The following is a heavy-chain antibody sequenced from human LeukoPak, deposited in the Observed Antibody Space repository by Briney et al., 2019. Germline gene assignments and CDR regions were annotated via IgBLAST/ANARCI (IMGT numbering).Heavy chain of an antibody. CDR2: IRYDGSNK. CDR3: AKDGQYCSSTSCYPGTYYMDV. J-gene: IGHJ6*03. V-gene: IGHV3-30*02. CDR1: GFTFSSYG. Sequence: PGGSLRLSCAASGFTFSSYGMHWVRQAPGKGLEWVAFIRYDGSNKYYADSVKGRFTISRDNSKNTLYLQMNSLRAEDTAVYYCAKDGQYCSSTSCYPGTYYMDVWGKGTTVTVSS. D-gene: IGHD2-2*01.